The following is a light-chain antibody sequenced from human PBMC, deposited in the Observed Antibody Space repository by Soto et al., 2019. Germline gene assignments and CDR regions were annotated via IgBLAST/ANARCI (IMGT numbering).Light chain of an antibody. Sequence: EIVLTQSPGTLSLSPGERATLSCRASQSVSSNYLAWYQQKPGQAPRLLIFGASSRATGIPDRFSGSGSGTDFTLTLSRLEPEDFAVYYCHQYGSSPRTFGQGTKVEIK. J-gene: IGKJ1*01. V-gene: IGKV3-20*01. CDR1: QSVSSNY. CDR2: GAS. CDR3: HQYGSSPRT.